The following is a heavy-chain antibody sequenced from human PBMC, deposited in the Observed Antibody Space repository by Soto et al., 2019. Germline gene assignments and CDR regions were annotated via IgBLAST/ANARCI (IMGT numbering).Heavy chain of an antibody. CDR1: GGSISSYY. J-gene: IGHJ3*02. V-gene: IGHV4-59*01. D-gene: IGHD3-9*01. Sequence: LSETLSLTCTVSGGSISSYYWSWIRQPPGKGLEWIGYIYYSGSTNYNPSLKSRVTISVDTSKNQFSLKLSSVTAADTAVYYCARDLGYYDILTGYSRDAFDIWGQGTMVTVSS. CDR2: IYYSGST. CDR3: ARDLGYYDILTGYSRDAFDI.